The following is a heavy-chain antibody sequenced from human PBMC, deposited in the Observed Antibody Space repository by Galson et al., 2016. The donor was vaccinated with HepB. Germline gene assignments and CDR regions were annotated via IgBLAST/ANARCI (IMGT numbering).Heavy chain of an antibody. CDR1: GGSISSGGYS. D-gene: IGHD3-10*01. V-gene: IGHV4-30-2*01. J-gene: IGHJ2*01. CDR3: ARQMSGTYYKNWYFDV. Sequence: TLSLTCAVSGGSISSGGYSWSWIRQPPGKGLEWIGDIYHSGSTYYNPSLKSRVTIAVDTSKRQFSLKLNSVTAADTAVYYCARQMSGTYYKNWYFDVWGRGALVTVSS. CDR2: IYHSGST.